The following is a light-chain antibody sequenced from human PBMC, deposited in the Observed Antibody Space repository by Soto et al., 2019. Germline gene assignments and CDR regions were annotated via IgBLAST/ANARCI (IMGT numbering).Light chain of an antibody. CDR2: KAS. CDR1: QTLSSC. CDR3: QHYNSYSEA. J-gene: IGKJ1*01. Sequence: DIQMTQSPSTLSGSVGDRVTITCPASQTLSSCLAWYQQKPGKAPKLLIYKASTLKSGVPSRFSGSGSGTEFTLTISSLQPDDFATYYCQHYNSYSEAFGQGTKVELK. V-gene: IGKV1-5*03.